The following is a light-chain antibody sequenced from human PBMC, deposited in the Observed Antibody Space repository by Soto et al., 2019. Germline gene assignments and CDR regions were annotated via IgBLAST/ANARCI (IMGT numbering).Light chain of an antibody. CDR2: DVN. CDR3: RSYTGSSMFV. V-gene: IGLV2-14*01. Sequence: LTQPASVSGSPGQSITISCTGTSSDVGGYDYVSWYQQLPGKAPKLLIYDVNNRPSGVSHRFSGSKSGNTASLTISGLQAEDEADYYCRSYTGSSMFVFGTGTRVNVL. CDR1: SSDVGGYDY. J-gene: IGLJ1*01.